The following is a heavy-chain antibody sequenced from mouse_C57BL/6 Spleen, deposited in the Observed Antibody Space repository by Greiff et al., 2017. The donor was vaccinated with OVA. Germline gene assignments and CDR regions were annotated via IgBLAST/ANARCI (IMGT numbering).Heavy chain of an antibody. V-gene: IGHV5-17*01. D-gene: IGHD2-5*01. CDR2: ISSGSSTI. CDR3: ARPYSNYVDAMDY. Sequence: EVKVEESGGGLVKPGGSLKLSCAASGFTFSDYGMHWVRQAPEKGLEWVAYISSGSSTIYYADTVKGRFTISRDNAKNTLFLQMTSLRSEDTAMYYCARPYSNYVDAMDYWGQGTSVTVSS. CDR1: GFTFSDYG. J-gene: IGHJ4*01.